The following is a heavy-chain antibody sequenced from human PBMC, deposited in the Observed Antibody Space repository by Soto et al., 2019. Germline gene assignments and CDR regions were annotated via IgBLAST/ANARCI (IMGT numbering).Heavy chain of an antibody. D-gene: IGHD1-26*01. Sequence: GGSLRLSCAASGFTFSSYAMSWVRQAPGKGLEWVSAISGSGGSTYYADSVKGRFTISRDNSKNTLYLQMNSLRAEDTAVYYCAKGAPRSGSYLSFLYWYFDLWGRGTLVTVSS. J-gene: IGHJ2*01. CDR3: AKGAPRSGSYLSFLYWYFDL. V-gene: IGHV3-23*01. CDR1: GFTFSSYA. CDR2: ISGSGGST.